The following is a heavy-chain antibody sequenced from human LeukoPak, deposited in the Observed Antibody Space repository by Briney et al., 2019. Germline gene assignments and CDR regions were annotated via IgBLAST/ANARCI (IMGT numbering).Heavy chain of an antibody. V-gene: IGHV1-8*01. Sequence: ASVKVSCKASGYTFTSYDINWVRQATGQGLEWMGWMNPNSGNTGYAQKFQGRVTMTRNTSISTAYMELSSLRSEDTAVYYCARGIRGYYYYCGMDVWGQGTTVTVSS. CDR2: MNPNSGNT. CDR1: GYTFTSYD. D-gene: IGHD3-3*02. J-gene: IGHJ6*02. CDR3: ARGIRGYYYYCGMDV.